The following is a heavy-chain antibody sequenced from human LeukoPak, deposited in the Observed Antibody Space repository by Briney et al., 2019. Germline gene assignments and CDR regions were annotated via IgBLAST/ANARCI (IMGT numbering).Heavy chain of an antibody. Sequence: ASVKVSCKASGYTFTSYGISWVRQAPGQGLEWMGWISAYNGNTNYAQKLQGRVTMTTDTSTSTAYMELSSLRSEDTAVYYCARGYCTDTICLGRPYFDYWGQGTLVTVSS. CDR3: ARGYCTDTICLGRPYFDY. CDR1: GYTFTSYG. CDR2: ISAYNGNT. J-gene: IGHJ4*02. V-gene: IGHV1-18*01. D-gene: IGHD2-2*01.